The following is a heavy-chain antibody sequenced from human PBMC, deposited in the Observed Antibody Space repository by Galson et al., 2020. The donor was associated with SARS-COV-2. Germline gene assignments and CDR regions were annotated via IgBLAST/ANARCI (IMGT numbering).Heavy chain of an antibody. CDR2: IRYDGRNK. Sequence: SCAASGFTFSNYGMHWVRQAPGKGLEWVAFIRYDGRNKYYADSVKGRFTISRDNSKNTLYLQMNSLRAEDTAVYYCATLQTAAGVDAFDAWGQGTMVTVSS. CDR3: ATLQTAAGVDAFDA. J-gene: IGHJ3*01. D-gene: IGHD2-21*02. V-gene: IGHV3-30*02. CDR1: GFTFSNYG.